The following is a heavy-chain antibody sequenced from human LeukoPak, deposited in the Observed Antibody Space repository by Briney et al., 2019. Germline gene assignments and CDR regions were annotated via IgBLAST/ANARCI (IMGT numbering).Heavy chain of an antibody. CDR3: AKGSSGYFADL. CDR1: GFSFSTYD. D-gene: IGHD3-22*01. Sequence: GGSLRLSCVGSGFSFSTYDMGWVRQTPGKGLEWVSAISTTGGYTEDADSVKGRFTISRDNSQNTLFLQMHSLRAEDTALYYCAKGSSGYFADLWGQGTLVTVSS. V-gene: IGHV3-23*01. J-gene: IGHJ5*02. CDR2: ISTTGGYT.